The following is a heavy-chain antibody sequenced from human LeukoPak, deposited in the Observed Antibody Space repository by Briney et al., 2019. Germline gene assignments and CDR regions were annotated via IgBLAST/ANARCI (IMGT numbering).Heavy chain of an antibody. CDR3: AQSLRGYSYVFDY. CDR1: GYTFTGYY. D-gene: IGHD5-18*01. Sequence: GASVKVSCKASGYTFTGYYMHWVRQAPGQGLEWMGWINPNSGGTNYAQKFQGRVTMTRDTSISTAYMELSRLRSDDTAVYYCAQSLRGYSYVFDYWGQGTLVTVSS. V-gene: IGHV1-2*02. J-gene: IGHJ4*02. CDR2: INPNSGGT.